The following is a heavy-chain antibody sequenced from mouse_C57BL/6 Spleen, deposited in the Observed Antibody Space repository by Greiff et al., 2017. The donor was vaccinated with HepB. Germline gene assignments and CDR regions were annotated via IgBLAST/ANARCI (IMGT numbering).Heavy chain of an antibody. V-gene: IGHV1-55*01. CDR2: IYPGSGST. CDR3: AYYYGSSLLFDY. J-gene: IGHJ2*01. Sequence: QVQLKQSGAELVKPGASVKMSCKASGYTFTSYWITWVKQRPGQGLEWIGDIYPGSGSTNYNEKFKSKATLTVDTSSSTAYMQLSSLTSEDSAVYYCAYYYGSSLLFDYWGQGTTLTVSS. CDR1: GYTFTSYW. D-gene: IGHD1-1*01.